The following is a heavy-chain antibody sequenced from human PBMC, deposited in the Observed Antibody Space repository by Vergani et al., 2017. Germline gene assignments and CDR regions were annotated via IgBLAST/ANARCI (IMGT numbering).Heavy chain of an antibody. J-gene: IGHJ4*02. CDR1: GFTFSSYA. V-gene: IGHV3-23*01. Sequence: EVQLLESGGSLVQPGGSLRLSCAASGFTFSSYAMSWVRQAPGKGLEWVSAISGSGGSTYYTDSVKGRFTIYRDNSKNTLYMQMNSLRAEDTAVYYCAKLNYGDYLESGWGQGTLVTVSS. D-gene: IGHD4-17*01. CDR2: ISGSGGST. CDR3: AKLNYGDYLESG.